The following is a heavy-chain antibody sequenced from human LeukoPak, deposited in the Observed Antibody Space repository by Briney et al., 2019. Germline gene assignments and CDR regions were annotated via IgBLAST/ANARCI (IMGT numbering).Heavy chain of an antibody. J-gene: IGHJ4*02. CDR3: ARIPRRIAVGYY. CDR2: SINHSGST. Sequence: TSETLSLTCAVYGGSFSGYYWSWIRQPPGKGLEWIGESINHSGSTNYNPSLKSRVTISVDTSKNQFSLKLSSVTAADTAVYYCARIPRRIAVGYYWGQGTLVTVSS. D-gene: IGHD6-19*01. CDR1: GGSFSGYY. V-gene: IGHV4-34*01.